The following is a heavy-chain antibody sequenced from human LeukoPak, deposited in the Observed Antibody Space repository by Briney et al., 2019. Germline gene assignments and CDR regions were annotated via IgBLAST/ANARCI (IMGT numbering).Heavy chain of an antibody. D-gene: IGHD1-1*01. CDR1: GFTFSSYA. V-gene: IGHV3-30*04. J-gene: IGHJ4*02. CDR3: ARGLGSRWNDY. Sequence: GRSLRLSCAASGFTFSSYAMHWVRQAPGKGLEWVAVISYDGSNKYYADSVKGRFTISRDNSKNTLYLQMNSLRAEDTAVYYCARGLGSRWNDYWGQGTLVTVSS. CDR2: ISYDGSNK.